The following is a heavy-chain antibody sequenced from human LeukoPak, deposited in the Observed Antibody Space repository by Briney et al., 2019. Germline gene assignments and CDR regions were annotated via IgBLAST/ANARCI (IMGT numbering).Heavy chain of an antibody. V-gene: IGHV3-7*01. D-gene: IGHD1-26*01. CDR3: ASRIVGTPDYFDY. J-gene: IGHJ4*01. Sequence: GGSLRLSCAASGFTFSTYWMSWVRQAPGQGLEWVANINQDGSDKYYVDSVKGRFTISRDNAKNSLYLQMNSLRVEDTAVYYCASRIVGTPDYFDYWGHGILVTVSS. CDR2: INQDGSDK. CDR1: GFTFSTYW.